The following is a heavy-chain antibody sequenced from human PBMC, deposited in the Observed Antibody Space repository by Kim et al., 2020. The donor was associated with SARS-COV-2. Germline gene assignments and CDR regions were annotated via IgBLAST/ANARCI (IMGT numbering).Heavy chain of an antibody. Sequence: YAAPVKGRFTISRDDSKNTLYLQMNSLKTEDTAVYYCTTEGIAVAGTLDYWGQGTLVTVSS. CDR3: TTEGIAVAGTLDY. V-gene: IGHV3-15*01. J-gene: IGHJ4*02. D-gene: IGHD6-19*01.